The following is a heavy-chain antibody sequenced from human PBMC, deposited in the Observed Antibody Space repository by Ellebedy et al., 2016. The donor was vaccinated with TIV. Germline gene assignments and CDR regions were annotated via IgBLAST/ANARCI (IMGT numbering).Heavy chain of an antibody. D-gene: IGHD3-22*01. J-gene: IGHJ4*02. Sequence: GESLKISCTASGFTFSSYAMSWVRQAPGKGPEWVAGVNGGGLVIAYADSVKGRFTISRDNSKKTLYLQMNSLRAEDTAVYYCAKGRGGGSDTSAPRYYFDYWGLGTLVTVSS. CDR2: VNGGGLVI. CDR3: AKGRGGGSDTSAPRYYFDY. V-gene: IGHV3-23*01. CDR1: GFTFSSYA.